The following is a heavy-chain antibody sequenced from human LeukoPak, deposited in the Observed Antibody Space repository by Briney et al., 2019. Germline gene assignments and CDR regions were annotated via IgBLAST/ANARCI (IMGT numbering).Heavy chain of an antibody. CDR3: TRDYGVLFDY. CDR2: IRSKANSYAT. V-gene: IGHV3-73*01. Sequence: GGSLRLSRAASGFTFSGSAVHSVRQASGKGLEWVGRIRSKANSYATSSAASVKGRFTISRDDSKNTADLQMNSLKTEDTAEYYSTRDYGVLFDYWGQGTLVTVSS. CDR1: GFTFSGSA. D-gene: IGHD4-17*01. J-gene: IGHJ4*02.